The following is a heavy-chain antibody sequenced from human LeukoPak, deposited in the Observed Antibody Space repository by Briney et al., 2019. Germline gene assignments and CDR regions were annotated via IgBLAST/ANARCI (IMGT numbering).Heavy chain of an antibody. CDR2: ISSSGSTI. J-gene: IGHJ4*02. Sequence: GGSLRLSCAASGFSFSSYWMSWVRQAPGKGLEWVSYISSSGSTIYYADSVKGRFTISRDNAKNSLYLQMNSLRAEDTAVYYCARDRYDYVWGSYRDYWGQGTLVTVSS. CDR1: GFSFSSYW. V-gene: IGHV3-48*04. D-gene: IGHD3-16*02. CDR3: ARDRYDYVWGSYRDY.